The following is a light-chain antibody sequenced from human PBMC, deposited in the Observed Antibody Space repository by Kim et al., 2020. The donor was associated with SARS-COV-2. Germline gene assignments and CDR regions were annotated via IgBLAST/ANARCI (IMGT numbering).Light chain of an antibody. CDR1: QRVSSTY. J-gene: IGKJ4*01. Sequence: EIVLTQSPGTLSLSAGEGATLSCRASQRVSSTYLAWYQQKPGQAPRLLIYGASSRATGIPDRVSGSGFGTDFSLTISRLEPEDFAVYYCQQYASSRFTFGGGTKLEIK. CDR2: GAS. CDR3: QQYASSRFT. V-gene: IGKV3-20*01.